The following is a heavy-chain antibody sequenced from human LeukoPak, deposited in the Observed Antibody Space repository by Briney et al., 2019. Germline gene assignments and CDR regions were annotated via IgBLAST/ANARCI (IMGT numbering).Heavy chain of an antibody. J-gene: IGHJ4*02. CDR2: TYSGGTT. CDR3: ARATLGRDGFDY. V-gene: IGHV3-53*01. Sequence: GGSLRLSCAASGFTVSSNYMTWVRQAPGKGLDWVSITYSGGTTYYADSVKGRFTISRDNSKNTPYLQMNSLRAEDTAVYYCARATLGRDGFDYWGQGILVTVSS. CDR1: GFTVSSNY.